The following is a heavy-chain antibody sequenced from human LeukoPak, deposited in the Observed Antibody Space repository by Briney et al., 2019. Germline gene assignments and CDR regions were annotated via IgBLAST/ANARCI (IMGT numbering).Heavy chain of an antibody. J-gene: IGHJ1*01. V-gene: IGHV3-15*01. D-gene: IGHD3-22*01. Sequence: GGSLRLSCAASGFTFSSYAMSWVRQAPGKGLEWVGRITSKTDGGTIDYAAPVKGRFTISRDDSKDTLFLQMNSLKTEDTAVYYCTTDLSELDDSGYYAKYFHHWGQGTLVSVSS. CDR2: ITSKTDGGTI. CDR3: TTDLSELDDSGYYAKYFHH. CDR1: GFTFSSYA.